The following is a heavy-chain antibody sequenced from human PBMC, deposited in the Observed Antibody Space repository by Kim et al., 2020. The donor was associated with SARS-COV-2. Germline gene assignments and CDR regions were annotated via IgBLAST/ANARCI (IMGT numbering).Heavy chain of an antibody. J-gene: IGHJ3*02. CDR2: IYSGASST. Sequence: GGSLRLSCAASGFTFRSYPLSWVRQAPGKGLEWVSVIYSGASSTYYTGSVKGRFTITRDNSKDTLYLQMNSLKAEDTAVYYCARVSGLGAFDILGQVTMV. CDR1: GFTFRSYP. D-gene: IGHD3-10*01. CDR3: ARVSGLGAFDI. V-gene: IGHV3-23*03.